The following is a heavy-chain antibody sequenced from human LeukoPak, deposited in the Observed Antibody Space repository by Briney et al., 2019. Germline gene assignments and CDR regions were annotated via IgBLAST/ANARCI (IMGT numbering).Heavy chain of an antibody. CDR2: IYYSGST. Sequence: SETLSLTCAVSGGSISSGGYYWSWIRQHPGKGLEWIGYIYYSGSTYYNPSLKSRVTISVDTSKNQFSLKLSSVTAADTAVYYCARVQGWQLEGYYMDVWGKGTTVTVSS. V-gene: IGHV4-31*11. J-gene: IGHJ6*03. CDR3: ARVQGWQLEGYYMDV. D-gene: IGHD6-6*01. CDR1: GGSISSGGYY.